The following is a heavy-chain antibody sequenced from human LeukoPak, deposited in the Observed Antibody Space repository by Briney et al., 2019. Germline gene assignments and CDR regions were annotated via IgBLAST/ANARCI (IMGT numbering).Heavy chain of an antibody. CDR1: EYDFANYW. Sequence: NHGESLKISCKGPEYDFANYWIGWVRQTPGRGLEWMGIAHPATSIIHYGPSFQGQVTISFDRSHSTAYLQWTSLKASDSGMYFCARRKFYDTYLDPWGRGTLVTVSS. J-gene: IGHJ5*02. CDR2: AHPATSII. CDR3: ARRKFYDTYLDP. V-gene: IGHV5-51*01. D-gene: IGHD2/OR15-2a*01.